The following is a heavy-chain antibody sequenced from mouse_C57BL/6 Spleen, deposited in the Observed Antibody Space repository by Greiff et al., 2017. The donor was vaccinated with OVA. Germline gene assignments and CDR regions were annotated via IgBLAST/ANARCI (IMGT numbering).Heavy chain of an antibody. CDR2: IDPETGGT. Sequence: VHLVESGAELVRPGASVTLSCKASGYTFTDYEMHWVKQTPVHGLEWIGAIDPETGGTAYNQKFKGKAILTADKSSSTAYMELRSLTSEDSAVYYCTRGDYDYDWAMDYWGQGTSVTVSS. J-gene: IGHJ4*01. D-gene: IGHD2-4*01. CDR1: GYTFTDYE. CDR3: TRGDYDYDWAMDY. V-gene: IGHV1-15*01.